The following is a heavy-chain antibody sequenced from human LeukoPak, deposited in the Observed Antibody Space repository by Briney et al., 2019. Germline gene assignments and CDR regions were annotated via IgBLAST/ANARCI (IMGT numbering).Heavy chain of an antibody. CDR1: GGTFSSYA. D-gene: IGHD3-3*01. J-gene: IGHJ4*02. CDR2: IIPIFGTA. Sequence: GASVKVSCKASGGTFSSYAISWVRQAPGQGLEWMGGIIPIFGTANYAQKLQGRVTMTTDTSTSTAYMELRSLRSDDTAVYYCARVGAIFGVVIIGGVDYWGQGTLVTISS. V-gene: IGHV1-69*05. CDR3: ARVGAIFGVVIIGGVDY.